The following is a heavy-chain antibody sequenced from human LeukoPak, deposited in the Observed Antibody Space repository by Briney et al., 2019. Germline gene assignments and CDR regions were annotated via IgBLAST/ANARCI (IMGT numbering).Heavy chain of an antibody. D-gene: IGHD4-17*01. V-gene: IGHV3-23*01. CDR1: GFTFSSYA. Sequence: PGGSLRLSCAASGFTFSSYAMSWVRQAPGKGLEWVSAISGSGGSTYYADSVKGRFTISRDNSKNSLYLQMNSLRAEDTAVYYCARDDHDYGDYGWFDPWGQGTLVTVSS. CDR2: ISGSGGST. CDR3: ARDDHDYGDYGWFDP. J-gene: IGHJ5*02.